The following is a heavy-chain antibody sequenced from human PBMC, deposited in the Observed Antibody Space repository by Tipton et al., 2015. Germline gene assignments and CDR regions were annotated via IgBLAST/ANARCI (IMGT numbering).Heavy chain of an antibody. J-gene: IGHJ5*02. D-gene: IGHD2-2*01. CDR2: IYHTGST. Sequence: TLSLTCTVSGGSIANSRYSWGWIRQPPGKGLEWIATIYHTGSTYYNPSLKSRVTISVDTSKSQFSLRLSSVTAADTAVYYCAAHCISTSCYYWFDPWGQGTLVTVSS. CDR3: AAHCISTSCYYWFDP. V-gene: IGHV4-39*07. CDR1: GGSIANSRYS.